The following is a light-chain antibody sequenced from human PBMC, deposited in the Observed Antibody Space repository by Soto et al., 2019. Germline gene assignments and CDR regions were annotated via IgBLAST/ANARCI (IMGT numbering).Light chain of an antibody. J-gene: IGLJ1*01. CDR3: QSYDSSLSGYV. CDR1: SSNIGAGYD. Sequence: QSVLTQPPSLSGAPGQRVTISCTGSSSNIGAGYDVHWYQQLPGTAPKLLIYGNSNRPSGVPDRFSGSKSGTSASLAITGLQAEDEAYYYCQSYDSSLSGYVFGTGTKVTVL. V-gene: IGLV1-40*01. CDR2: GNS.